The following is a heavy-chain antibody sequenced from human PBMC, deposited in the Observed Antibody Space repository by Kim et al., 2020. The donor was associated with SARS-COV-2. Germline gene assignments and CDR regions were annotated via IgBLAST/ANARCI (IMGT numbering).Heavy chain of an antibody. Sequence: SVKVSCKASGGTFSSYAISWVRQAPGQGLEWMGGIIPIFGTANYAQKFQGRVTITADESTSTAYMELSSLRSEDTAVYYCARVISYGSGSYYRMDVWGKGTTVTVSS. D-gene: IGHD3-10*01. V-gene: IGHV1-69*13. CDR3: ARVISYGSGSYYRMDV. CDR2: IIPIFGTA. J-gene: IGHJ6*03. CDR1: GGTFSSYA.